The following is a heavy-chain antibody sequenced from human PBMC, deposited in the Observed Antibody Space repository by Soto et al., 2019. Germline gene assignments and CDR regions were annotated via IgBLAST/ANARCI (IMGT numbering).Heavy chain of an antibody. CDR3: ARSMPGYYYYYGMDV. J-gene: IGHJ6*02. D-gene: IGHD2-2*01. CDR2: IGTAGDT. Sequence: GGSLRLSCAAPGFTFSSYHMHWVPQATGKGLEWVSAIGTAGDTYYPGSVKGRFTISRENAKNSLYLQMNSLRAEDTAVYYCARSMPGYYYYYGMDVWGQGTTFTVS. V-gene: IGHV3-13*01. CDR1: GFTFSSYH.